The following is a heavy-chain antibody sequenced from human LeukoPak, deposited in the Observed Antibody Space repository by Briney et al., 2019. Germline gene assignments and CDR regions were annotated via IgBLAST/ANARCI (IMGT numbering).Heavy chain of an antibody. J-gene: IGHJ4*02. Sequence: SETLSLTCTVSGGSISSGSYYWSWIRQPAGKGLEWIGRIYTSGSTNYNPSLKSRVTISVDTSKNQFSLKLSSVTAADTAVYYCARCLGGRCDYFDYWGQGTLVTVSS. D-gene: IGHD3-16*01. CDR2: IYTSGST. CDR3: ARCLGGRCDYFDY. V-gene: IGHV4-61*02. CDR1: GGSISSGSYY.